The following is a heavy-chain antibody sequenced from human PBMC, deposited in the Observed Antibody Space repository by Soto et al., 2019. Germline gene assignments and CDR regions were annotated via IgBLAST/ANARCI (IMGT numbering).Heavy chain of an antibody. J-gene: IGHJ4*01. CDR2: IIPIFGTA. D-gene: IGHD5-12*01. CDR1: GGTFSSYA. CDR3: AGGCCGYEAFDY. V-gene: IGHV1-69*05. Sequence: QVQLVQSGAEVKKPGSSVKLSCKASGGTFSSYAISWVRQAPAQGLEWMGGIIPIFGTANYAQKFQGRVXIXTXXLQRQVYTEMSSLRSVHECVYYGAGGCCGYEAFDYWGQGTLVTVSS.